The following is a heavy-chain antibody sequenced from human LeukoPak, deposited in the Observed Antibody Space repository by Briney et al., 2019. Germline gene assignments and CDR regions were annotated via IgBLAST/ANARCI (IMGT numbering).Heavy chain of an antibody. Sequence: SETLSLTCDVSGGSVSNSYWSWIRQPAGKGPEWIGRIHTSGVTHFNPSLQSRVTMSVDTSNRQFSLKLTSVTVADTAVYYCARLSPVGGGATFFDSWGQGTLVTVSP. CDR2: IHTSGVT. CDR3: ARLSPVGGGATFFDS. V-gene: IGHV4-4*07. CDR1: GGSVSNSY. D-gene: IGHD1-26*01. J-gene: IGHJ4*02.